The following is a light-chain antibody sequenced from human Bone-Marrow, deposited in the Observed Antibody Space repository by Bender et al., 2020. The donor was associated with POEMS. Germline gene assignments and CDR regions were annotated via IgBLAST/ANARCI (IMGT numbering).Light chain of an antibody. J-gene: IGLJ3*02. CDR2: TSD. Sequence: QSVLTQPPSASGTPGQSVTISCSGSSSNIGSNNVNWYQQLPGAAPNLLIHTSDQRPSGVPDRFSGSKTGTSASLAITALQSEDEADYHCSTWDDSLNGWVFGGGTKLTVL. V-gene: IGLV1-44*01. CDR1: SSNIGSNN. CDR3: STWDDSLNGWV.